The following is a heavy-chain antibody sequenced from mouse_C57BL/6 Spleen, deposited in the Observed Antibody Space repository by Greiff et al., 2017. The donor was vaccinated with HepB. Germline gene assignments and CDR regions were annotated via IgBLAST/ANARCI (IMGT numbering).Heavy chain of an antibody. J-gene: IGHJ2*01. V-gene: IGHV5-6*01. CDR3: ARDFDY. CDR2: ISSGGSYT. Sequence: EVQLVESGGDLVKPGGSLKLSCAASGFTFSSYGMSWVRQTPDKRLEWVATISSGGSYTYYPDSVKGRFTISRDNAKNTLYLQMSSLKSEDTAMYYCARDFDYGGQGTTLTVSS. CDR1: GFTFSSYG.